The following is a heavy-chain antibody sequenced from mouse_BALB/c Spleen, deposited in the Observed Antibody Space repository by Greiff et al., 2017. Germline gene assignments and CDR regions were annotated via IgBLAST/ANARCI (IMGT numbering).Heavy chain of an antibody. D-gene: IGHD2-10*01. CDR1: GFTFSSYT. V-gene: IGHV5-12-2*01. Sequence: EVQVVESGGGLVQPGGSLKLSCAASGFTFSSYTMSWVRQTPEKRLEWVAYISNGGGSTYYPGTVTGRFTISRDNAKNTLYLQMSSLKSEDTAMYYCARHGAYYCNYGDGMDYWGQGTSVTVSA. CDR2: ISNGGGST. J-gene: IGHJ4*01. CDR3: ARHGAYYCNYGDGMDY.